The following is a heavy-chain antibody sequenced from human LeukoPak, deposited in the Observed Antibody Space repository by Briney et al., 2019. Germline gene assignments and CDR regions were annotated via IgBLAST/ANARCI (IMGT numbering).Heavy chain of an antibody. V-gene: IGHV4-59*08. Sequence: SETLSLTCNVSGGFISSHYWSWIRQPPGKGLEWIGYIHYSGSTNYNPSLKSRVTISVDTSKKQFSLKLSSVTAADTAVYFCARLRPADAFDIRGQGTMVTVSS. CDR2: IHYSGST. J-gene: IGHJ3*02. CDR3: ARLRPADAFDI. CDR1: GGFISSHY.